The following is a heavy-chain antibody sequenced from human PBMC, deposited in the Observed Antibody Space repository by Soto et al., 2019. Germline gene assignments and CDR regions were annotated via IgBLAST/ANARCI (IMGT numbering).Heavy chain of an antibody. Sequence: QVHLVESGGGVVQPGRSLRLSCAASGFSSSFSGMHWVRQAPGKGLEWVAGLWYDGSSENYADSVKGRFTISRHNSKNTLHLQMDSLRVEDTAMYYCARGLAKVAGGAFDIWGQGTMVIVSS. CDR2: LWYDGSSE. CDR1: GFSSSFSG. D-gene: IGHD3-16*01. J-gene: IGHJ3*02. CDR3: ARGLAKVAGGAFDI. V-gene: IGHV3-33*01.